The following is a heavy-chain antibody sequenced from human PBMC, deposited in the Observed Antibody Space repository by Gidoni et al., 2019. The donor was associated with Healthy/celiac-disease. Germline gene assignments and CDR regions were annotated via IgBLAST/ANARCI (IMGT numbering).Heavy chain of an antibody. D-gene: IGHD5-18*01. Sequence: EVQLVESGGGLVQPGGSLRLACAASGFTFSSYEMNWVRQAPGKGLELVSYISSSGSTIYYAGTVKGRFTISRDNAKNSLYLQMNSLRAEDTAVYYCARVDTANRQSEDYWGQGTLVTVSS. V-gene: IGHV3-48*03. CDR2: ISSSGSTI. J-gene: IGHJ4*02. CDR3: ARVDTANRQSEDY. CDR1: GFTFSSYE.